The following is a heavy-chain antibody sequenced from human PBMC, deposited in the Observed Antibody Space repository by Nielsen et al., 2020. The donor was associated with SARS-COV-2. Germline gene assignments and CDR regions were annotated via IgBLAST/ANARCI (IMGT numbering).Heavy chain of an antibody. CDR1: GFTFSSYD. Sequence: GGSLRLSCAASGFTFSSYDMHWVRQATGKGLEWVSAIGTAGDTYYPGSVKGRFTISRENAKNSLYLQMNSLRAGDTAVYYCARAGGHYDFWSGYYTGVRESPWYFDLWGRGTLVTVSS. V-gene: IGHV3-13*04. CDR2: IGTAGDT. J-gene: IGHJ2*01. D-gene: IGHD3-3*01. CDR3: ARAGGHYDFWSGYYTGVRESPWYFDL.